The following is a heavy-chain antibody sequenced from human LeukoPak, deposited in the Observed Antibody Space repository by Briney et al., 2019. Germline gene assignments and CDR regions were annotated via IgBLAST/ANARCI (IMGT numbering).Heavy chain of an antibody. J-gene: IGHJ5*02. Sequence: ASVNVSCKASGYTFTSYGISWVRQAPGQGLEWMGWISAYNGNTNYAQKLQGRVTMTTDTSTSTAYMELRSLRSDDTAVYYCARDRRGQQLVRNWFDPWGQGTLVTVSS. D-gene: IGHD6-6*01. CDR2: ISAYNGNT. V-gene: IGHV1-18*01. CDR1: GYTFTSYG. CDR3: ARDRRGQQLVRNWFDP.